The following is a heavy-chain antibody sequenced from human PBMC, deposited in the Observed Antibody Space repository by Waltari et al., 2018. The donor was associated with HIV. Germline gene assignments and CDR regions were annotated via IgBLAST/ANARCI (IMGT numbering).Heavy chain of an antibody. D-gene: IGHD2-21*01. V-gene: IGHV3-7*01. J-gene: IGHJ3*01. Sequence: EVQVAESGGGLVQPGGSLRLSCVASEFSIGDYYMSWVRQAPGWVLEWVDNIKQDGRDKFYAAPVKGRFTISRDYARNTVFLQMDNLGAEDTALYFCARESRYRGHDDACDVWGQGTMVTVSS. CDR1: EFSIGDYY. CDR2: IKQDGRDK. CDR3: ARESRYRGHDDACDV.